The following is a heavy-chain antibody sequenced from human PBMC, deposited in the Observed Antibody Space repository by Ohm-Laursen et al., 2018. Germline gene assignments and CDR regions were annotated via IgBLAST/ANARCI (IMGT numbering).Heavy chain of an antibody. CDR3: AKATGEDYYYYGMDV. CDR2: ISYDGSNK. Sequence: SLRLSCSASGFTFSSYGMHWVRQAPGKGLEWVEVISYDGSNKYYADSVKGRFTISRDNSKNTLYLQMNSLRAEDTAVYYCAKATGEDYYYYGMDVWGQGTTVTVSS. D-gene: IGHD3-10*01. V-gene: IGHV3-30*18. J-gene: IGHJ6*02. CDR1: GFTFSSYG.